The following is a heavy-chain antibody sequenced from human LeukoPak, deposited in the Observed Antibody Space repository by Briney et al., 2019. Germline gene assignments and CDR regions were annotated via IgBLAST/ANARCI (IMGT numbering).Heavy chain of an antibody. CDR1: GFTFKNYA. J-gene: IGHJ4*02. CDR2: ISGSGDSR. D-gene: IGHD5-18*01. Sequence: GGSLRLSCAASGFTFKNYAMSWVRQAPGKGLEWVSGISGSGDSRYYADSVKGRFTISRDNSKNTFYMQMNSLRAEDTAVYYCAKKAYSYGPFDYWGQGTLITVSS. CDR3: AKKAYSYGPFDY. V-gene: IGHV3-23*01.